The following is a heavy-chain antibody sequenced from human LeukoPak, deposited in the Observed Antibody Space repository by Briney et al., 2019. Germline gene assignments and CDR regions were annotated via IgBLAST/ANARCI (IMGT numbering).Heavy chain of an antibody. V-gene: IGHV3-21*01. J-gene: IGHJ4*02. Sequence: GGSLRLSCAASGFNFNTYTMNWVRQAPGKGLEWVSSISSDSSYIHYADAVHGRFTVSRDNAKYSLYLQMNSLRAEDTAVYYCVRGSYGAYDYWGQGSLVTVSS. CDR1: GFNFNTYT. CDR3: VRGSYGAYDY. D-gene: IGHD4-17*01. CDR2: ISSDSSYI.